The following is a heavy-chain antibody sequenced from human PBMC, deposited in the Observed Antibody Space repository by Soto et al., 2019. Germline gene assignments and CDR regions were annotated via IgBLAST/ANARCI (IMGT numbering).Heavy chain of an antibody. Sequence: GGSLRLSCAASGFTFSSYGMHWVRQAPGKGLEWVAVISYDGSNKYYADSVKGRFTISRDNSKNTVYLQVNSVRADDTAVYYCAKEYTSISKGSFDYWGQGALVTVSS. D-gene: IGHD2-2*02. V-gene: IGHV3-30*18. J-gene: IGHJ4*02. CDR1: GFTFSSYG. CDR2: ISYDGSNK. CDR3: AKEYTSISKGSFDY.